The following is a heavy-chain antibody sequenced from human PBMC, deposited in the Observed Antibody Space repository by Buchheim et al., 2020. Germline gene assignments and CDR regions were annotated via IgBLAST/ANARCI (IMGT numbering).Heavy chain of an antibody. CDR1: GGSISGSDW. CDR3: ARENWSGEGGYDC. Sequence: QVQLQESGPGLVKPSETLSLTCAVSGGSISGSDWWSWVRQPPGKGLEWVEEISSGGRSNYNPSLKSRVTISIDKARNQLSLKLTSVTAADTAVYYCARENWSGEGGYDCWGQGTL. V-gene: IGHV4-4*02. CDR2: ISSGGRS. J-gene: IGHJ4*02. D-gene: IGHD3-3*01.